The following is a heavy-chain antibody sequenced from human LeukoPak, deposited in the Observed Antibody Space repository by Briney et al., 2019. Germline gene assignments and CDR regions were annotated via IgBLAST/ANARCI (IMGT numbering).Heavy chain of an antibody. V-gene: IGHV1-18*01. Sequence: ASVKVSCKTSGYIFAHNGTSWVRQAPGQGPEWMGWISAYNGDTNYAQNFQGRVTMTRDTSTSTVYMELRSLRSDDTAVYYCARDGGRFLEWLLLDYWGQGTLVTVSS. D-gene: IGHD3-3*01. CDR2: ISAYNGDT. J-gene: IGHJ4*02. CDR1: GYIFAHNG. CDR3: ARDGGRFLEWLLLDY.